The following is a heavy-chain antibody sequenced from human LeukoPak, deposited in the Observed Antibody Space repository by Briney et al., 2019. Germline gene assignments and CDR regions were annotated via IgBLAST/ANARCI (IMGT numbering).Heavy chain of an antibody. D-gene: IGHD4-23*01. Sequence: PGGSLRLSCAASGFTFSSYAMSWVRQAPGKGLEWVSAISGSGGSTYYADSVKGRFIISREDSKNTLYLQMNSLRDEETAVYYCARADYGGNPYYYGMGVWGQGTTVIVSS. V-gene: IGHV3-23*01. CDR3: ARADYGGNPYYYGMGV. J-gene: IGHJ6*02. CDR2: ISGSGGST. CDR1: GFTFSSYA.